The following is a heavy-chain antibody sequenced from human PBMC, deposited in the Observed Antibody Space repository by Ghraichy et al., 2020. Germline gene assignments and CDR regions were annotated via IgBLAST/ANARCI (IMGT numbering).Heavy chain of an antibody. CDR2: INAGNGNT. J-gene: IGHJ6*02. V-gene: IGHV1-3*01. D-gene: IGHD2-2*01. Sequence: ASVKVSCKASGYTFTVCGIHWVRQAPGQSLEWMGWINAGNGNTRYSQKFQGRVTITRDTSATTVHMELSSLRSEDTAVYYCARGGGFFAVPEGMDVWGQGTTVTVSS. CDR3: ARGGGFFAVPEGMDV. CDR1: GYTFTVCG.